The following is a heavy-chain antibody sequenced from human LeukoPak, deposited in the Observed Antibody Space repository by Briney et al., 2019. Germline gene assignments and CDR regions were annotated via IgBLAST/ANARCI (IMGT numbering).Heavy chain of an antibody. V-gene: IGHV1-18*01. CDR2: IIAYNGNT. Sequence: ASVKVSCKASGYTFTSYGISWVRQALGQGLEWMGWIIAYNGNTNYAQKLQGRVTMTTDTSTSKAYMELRSLRSDDTAVYYCARDTVATQGSDYWGQGTLVTVSS. CDR1: GYTFTSYG. D-gene: IGHD5-12*01. CDR3: ARDTVATQGSDY. J-gene: IGHJ4*02.